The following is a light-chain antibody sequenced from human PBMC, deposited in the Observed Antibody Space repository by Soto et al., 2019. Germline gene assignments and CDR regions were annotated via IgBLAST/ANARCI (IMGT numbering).Light chain of an antibody. CDR2: GAS. J-gene: IGKJ3*01. CDR3: QQYGRSPFT. V-gene: IGKV3-20*01. CDR1: QSVSSNN. Sequence: EIVLTQSPGPLSLSPGERATLSCRASQSVSSNNLAWYQQRPGQAPRVVIYGASTRATGIPERFSGSGSGTDFTRTISRLEPEDFAVYYCQQYGRSPFTFGPGTKVDIK.